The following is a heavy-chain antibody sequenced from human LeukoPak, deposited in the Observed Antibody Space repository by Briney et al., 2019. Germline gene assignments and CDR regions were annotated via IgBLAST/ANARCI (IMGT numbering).Heavy chain of an antibody. D-gene: IGHD6-13*01. Sequence: QSGGSLRLSCAASGFTFSSYAMTWVRQAPGRGLEWVSSIRGSGGSTYYADSVKGRFTISRDNSKNTLYLQMSSLRAEDTAVYYCAKDIAADGASYFDYWGQGTLVTVSS. J-gene: IGHJ4*02. CDR1: GFTFSSYA. CDR3: AKDIAADGASYFDY. V-gene: IGHV3-23*01. CDR2: IRGSGGST.